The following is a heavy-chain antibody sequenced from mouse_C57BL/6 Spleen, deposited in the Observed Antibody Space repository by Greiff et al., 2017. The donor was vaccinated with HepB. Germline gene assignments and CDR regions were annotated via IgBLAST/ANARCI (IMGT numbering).Heavy chain of an antibody. Sequence: EVHLVESGGGLVQPNGSLKLSCAASGFSFNTYAMNWVRQAPGKGLEWVARIRSKSNNYATYYADSVKDRFTISRDDSESMLYLQMNNLKTEDTAMYYCVREWSDGYSAWFAYRGQGTLVTVSA. V-gene: IGHV10-1*01. CDR3: VREWSDGYSAWFAY. CDR2: IRSKSNNYAT. D-gene: IGHD2-3*01. J-gene: IGHJ3*01. CDR1: GFSFNTYA.